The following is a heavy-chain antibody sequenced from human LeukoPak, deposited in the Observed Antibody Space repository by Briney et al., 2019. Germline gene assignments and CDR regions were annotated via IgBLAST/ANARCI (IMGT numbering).Heavy chain of an antibody. CDR1: GFTFSSYA. D-gene: IGHD5-12*01. CDR2: ISGSGGST. Sequence: PGGSLRLSCAASGFTFSSYAMSWVRQAPGKGLEWVSAISGSGGSTYYADSVKDRFTISRDNSKNTLYLQMNSLRAEDTAVYYCAKDRQQDIMTTIGDYWGQGTLVTVSS. J-gene: IGHJ4*02. CDR3: AKDRQQDIMTTIGDY. V-gene: IGHV3-23*01.